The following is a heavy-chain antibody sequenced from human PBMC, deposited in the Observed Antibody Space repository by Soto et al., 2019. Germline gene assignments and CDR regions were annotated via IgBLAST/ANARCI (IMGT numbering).Heavy chain of an antibody. J-gene: IGHJ6*02. CDR2: INAGNGNT. CDR3: ARDYNYGSGSYQIYYYYGMDV. CDR1: GYTYTSNA. Sequence: GTSVKVTCKDSGYTYTSNARHWVRQAPGQRLEWMGWINAGNGNTKYSQKFQGRVTITRDTSASTAYMELSSLRSEDTAVYYCARDYNYGSGSYQIYYYYGMDVWGQGTTVTVS. V-gene: IGHV1-3*01. D-gene: IGHD3-10*01.